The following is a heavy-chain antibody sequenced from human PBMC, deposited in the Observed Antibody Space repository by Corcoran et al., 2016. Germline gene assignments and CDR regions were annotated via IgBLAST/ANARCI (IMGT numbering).Heavy chain of an antibody. D-gene: IGHD1-1*01. CDR1: GFTFSSYG. Sequence: QVQLVESGGGVVQPGRSLRLSCAASGFTFSSYGMHWVRQAPGKGLEWVAVISYDGSNKYYADSVKGRFTISRDNSKNTLYLQMNSLRAEDTAVYYGAKGNLPYGMDVWGQGTTVTVSS. V-gene: IGHV3-30*18. CDR2: ISYDGSNK. CDR3: AKGNLPYGMDV. J-gene: IGHJ6*02.